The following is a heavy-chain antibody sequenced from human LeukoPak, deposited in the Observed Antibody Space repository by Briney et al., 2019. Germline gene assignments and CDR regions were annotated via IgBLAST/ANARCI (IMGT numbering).Heavy chain of an antibody. D-gene: IGHD6-13*01. CDR3: ARHSRPLFDY. CDR1: GGSISSSSYY. V-gene: IGHV4-39*01. CDR2: IYYSGST. J-gene: IGHJ4*02. Sequence: PSETLSLTCTVSGGSISSSSYYWGWIRQPPGKGLEWIGSIYYSGSTYYNPSLKSRVTISVDTSKNQFSLKLSSVTAADTAVHYCARHSRPLFDYWGQGTLVTVSS.